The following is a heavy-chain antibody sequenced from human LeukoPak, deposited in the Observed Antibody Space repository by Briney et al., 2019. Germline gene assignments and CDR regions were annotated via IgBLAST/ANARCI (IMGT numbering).Heavy chain of an antibody. CDR2: ISRGVGST. V-gene: IGHV3-23*01. CDR3: ARSPYSSSRTVGYYGTDV. D-gene: IGHD6-13*01. J-gene: IGHJ6*02. Sequence: GGSLRLSCAASGFTFGSYDLSWVRQAPGKGLECVAAISRGVGSTYYADSVKGRFTISRDNARNSLSLQMNSLSLEDTAIYYCARSPYSSSRTVGYYGTDVWGQGTTVTISS. CDR1: GFTFGSYD.